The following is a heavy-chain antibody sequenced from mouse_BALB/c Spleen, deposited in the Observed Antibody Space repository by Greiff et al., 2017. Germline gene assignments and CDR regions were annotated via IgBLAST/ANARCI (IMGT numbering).Heavy chain of an antibody. Sequence: QVQLKESGAELVRPGTSVKISCKASGYTFTNYWLGWVKQRPGHGLEWIGDIYPGGGYTNYNEKFKGKATLTADTSSSTAYMQLSSLTSEDSAVYFCAPYAMDYWGQGTSVTVSS. J-gene: IGHJ4*01. CDR3: APYAMDY. CDR1: GYTFTNYW. V-gene: IGHV1-63*02. CDR2: IYPGGGYT.